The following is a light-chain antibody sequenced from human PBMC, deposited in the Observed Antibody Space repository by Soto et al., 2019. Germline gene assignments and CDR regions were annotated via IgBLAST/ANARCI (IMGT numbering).Light chain of an antibody. CDR1: QSVSTNY. Sequence: EIVLTQSPDTLSLSPGERATLSCRASQSVSTNYLAWYQQRPGQAPRPLIYGASSRATGTPDRFSGSGSGTDFTLMISRLEPEDFAVYYCQQYGSSVLTFGGGTKVEIK. V-gene: IGKV3-20*01. J-gene: IGKJ4*01. CDR2: GAS. CDR3: QQYGSSVLT.